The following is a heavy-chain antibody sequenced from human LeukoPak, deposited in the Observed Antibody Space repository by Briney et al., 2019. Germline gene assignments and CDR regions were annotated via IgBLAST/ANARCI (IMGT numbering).Heavy chain of an antibody. CDR1: GGSISTSALY. Sequence: KSSETLSLTCTVSGGSISTSALYWGWIRRPPGTGLEWIGSIFYSGRTYYNPSLKSRVTISVDTSKNQISLKLSSVTAADTAVYYCVRLGQFCGGDCYPPSFDFWGQGTLVTVSS. CDR2: IFYSGRT. J-gene: IGHJ4*02. V-gene: IGHV4-39*01. D-gene: IGHD2-21*02. CDR3: VRLGQFCGGDCYPPSFDF.